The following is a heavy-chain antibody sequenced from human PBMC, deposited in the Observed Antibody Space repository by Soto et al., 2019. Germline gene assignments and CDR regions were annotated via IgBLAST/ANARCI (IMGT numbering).Heavy chain of an antibody. D-gene: IGHD3-22*01. CDR3: ARGTLYCYECSVS. CDR1: GFTDSSSY. J-gene: IGHJ5*02. V-gene: IGHV3-66*01. CDR2: IYSGGTT. Sequence: QLVGSGGGLVQPGGSLRLSCAVSGFTDSSSYMNCVRQALGKGLEWVSIIYSGGTTDSADSVKGRFTVSRDDAKNTLYLQMNSLRVEDTAVYYCARGTLYCYECSVSWGQGTLVTVSS.